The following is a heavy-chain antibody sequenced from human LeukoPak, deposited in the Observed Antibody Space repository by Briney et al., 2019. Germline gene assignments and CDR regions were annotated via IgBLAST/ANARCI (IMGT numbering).Heavy chain of an antibody. CDR2: IYPGDSDT. V-gene: IGHV5-51*01. CDR3: ARHNAPGFYYYYYMDV. J-gene: IGHJ6*03. Sequence: GESLKISCKGSGYSFTSYWIGWVRQMPGKGLEWMGIIYPGDSDTRYSPSFQGQVTISADKSISTAYLRWSSLKASDTAMYYCARHNAPGFYYYYYMDVWGKGTTVTVSS. CDR1: GYSFTSYW. D-gene: IGHD2-2*01.